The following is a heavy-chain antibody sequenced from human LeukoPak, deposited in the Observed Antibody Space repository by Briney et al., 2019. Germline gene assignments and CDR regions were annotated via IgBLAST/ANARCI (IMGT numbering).Heavy chain of an antibody. J-gene: IGHJ6*02. CDR3: TRVCSTSCFARNYYYYYGMDV. Sequence: GGSLRLSCAASGFTVSSNYMSWVRQAPGKGLEWVGFIRSKAYGGTTEYAASVKGRFTISRDDSKSIAYLQMNSLKTEDTAVYYCTRVCSTSCFARNYYYYYGMDVWGQGTTVTVSS. CDR1: GFTVSSNY. D-gene: IGHD2-2*01. V-gene: IGHV3-49*04. CDR2: IRSKAYGGTT.